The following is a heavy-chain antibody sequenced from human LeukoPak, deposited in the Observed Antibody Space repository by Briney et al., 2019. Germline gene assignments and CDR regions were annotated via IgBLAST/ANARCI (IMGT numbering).Heavy chain of an antibody. J-gene: IGHJ6*03. CDR3: ARAPDTAIPYYYMDV. D-gene: IGHD5-18*01. CDR1: GYSISSGYY. Sequence: SETLSLTCTVSGYSISSGYYWGWIRQAPGKGLEWIGEIHHSGKTNYNPSLKSRVNISLDKSKNHFSLRVNSVVAADTAIYYCARAPDTAIPYYYMDVWGKGTTVTVSS. V-gene: IGHV4-38-2*02. CDR2: IHHSGKT.